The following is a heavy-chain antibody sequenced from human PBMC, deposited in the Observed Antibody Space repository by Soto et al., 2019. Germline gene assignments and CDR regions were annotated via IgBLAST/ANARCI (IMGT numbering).Heavy chain of an antibody. D-gene: IGHD6-19*01. CDR2: ISGSGGST. J-gene: IGHJ3*02. Sequence: EVQLLESGGGLVQPGGSLRLSCAASGFSFSSYAMSWVRQAPGKGLEWVSAISGSGGSTYYADSVKGRFTISRDNSKNTLYLQMNSLRAEDTAVYYCAKAGQWGGDAFDIWGQGTMVTVSS. CDR1: GFSFSSYA. CDR3: AKAGQWGGDAFDI. V-gene: IGHV3-23*01.